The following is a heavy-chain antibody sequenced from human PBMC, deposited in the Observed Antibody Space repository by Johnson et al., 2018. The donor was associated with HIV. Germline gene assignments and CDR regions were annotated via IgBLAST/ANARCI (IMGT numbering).Heavy chain of an antibody. CDR2: IRSKTDGGTT. J-gene: IGHJ3*02. Sequence: VQLVESGGGLVKPGGSLRLSCAATGFTFSNAWMSWVRQVPGKGLEWVGRIRSKTDGGTTDYAAPVNGRFTISRDDSKNTLYLQMNSLKTEDTAVYYCTTAPNTYCYEHDGFDIWGQGTMVTVSS. CDR1: GFTFSNAW. CDR3: TTAPNTYCYEHDGFDI. V-gene: IGHV3-15*01. D-gene: IGHD3-22*01.